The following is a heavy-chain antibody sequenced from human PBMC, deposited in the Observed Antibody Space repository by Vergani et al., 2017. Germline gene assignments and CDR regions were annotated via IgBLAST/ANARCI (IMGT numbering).Heavy chain of an antibody. CDR2: ISGSGGST. CDR3: AKFPSSWYRYFDY. D-gene: IGHD6-13*01. J-gene: IGHJ4*02. V-gene: IGHV3-23*01. Sequence: EVQLLESGGGLVQPGGSLRLSCAVSGFTFSSYAMSWVRQAPGKGLEWVSAISGSGGSTYYADSVKGRFTISRDNSKNTLYLQMNSLRAEDTAVYYCAKFPSSWYRYFDYWGQGTLVTVSS. CDR1: GFTFSSYA.